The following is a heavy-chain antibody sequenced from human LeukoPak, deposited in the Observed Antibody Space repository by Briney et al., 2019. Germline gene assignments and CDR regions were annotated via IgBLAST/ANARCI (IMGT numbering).Heavy chain of an antibody. CDR3: ARQTGSGLFILP. J-gene: IGHJ4*02. CDR2: INHSGST. V-gene: IGHV4-34*01. D-gene: IGHD3/OR15-3a*01. CDR1: GGSFSGYY. Sequence: PSETLSLTCAVYGGSFSGYYWSWIRQPPGKGLEWIGEINHSGSTNYNPSLQSRVTISIDTSKNQFSLRLSSVTAADTAMYYCARQTGSGLFILPGGQGTLVTVSS.